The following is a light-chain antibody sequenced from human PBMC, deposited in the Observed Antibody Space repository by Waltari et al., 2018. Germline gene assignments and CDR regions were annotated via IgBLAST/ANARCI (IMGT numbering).Light chain of an antibody. V-gene: IGLV2-14*01. Sequence: QSALTQPASVSGSLGQSITISCPGTSSAAGFSNFLPWFQLHPGKAPKPMIYEVTNRPSGVSNRFSGSKSGNTASLTISGLQAEDEADYYCSSYLGSRTDWVFGGGTKVTVL. CDR1: SSAAGFSNF. CDR3: SSYLGSRTDWV. CDR2: EVT. J-gene: IGLJ3*02.